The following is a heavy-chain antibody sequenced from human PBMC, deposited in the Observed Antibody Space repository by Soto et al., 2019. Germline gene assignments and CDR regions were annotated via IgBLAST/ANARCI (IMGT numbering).Heavy chain of an antibody. CDR3: ARDGELVGATTTLSYFDY. CDR2: IIPIFGTA. D-gene: IGHD1-26*01. V-gene: IGHV1-69*13. CDR1: GGTHSSYA. J-gene: IGHJ4*02. Sequence: GASVTVSCKASGGTHSSYAISWVRPAPGQGLEWMGGIIPIFGTANYAQKFQGRVTITADESTSTAYMELSSLRSEDTAVYYCARDGELVGATTTLSYFDYWGQGTLVTVSS.